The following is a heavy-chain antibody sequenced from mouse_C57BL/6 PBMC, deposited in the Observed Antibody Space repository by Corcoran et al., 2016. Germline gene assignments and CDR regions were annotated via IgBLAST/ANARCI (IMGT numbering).Heavy chain of an antibody. CDR3: ARWADAMDY. Sequence: QIQLVQSGPELKKPGETVKISCKASGYTFTTYGMSWVKQAPGKGLKWMGWINTYSGVPTYADDFKGRFAFSLETSASTAYLQINNLKNEDTATYFCARWADAMDYWGQGTSVTVSS. CDR2: INTYSGVP. J-gene: IGHJ4*01. V-gene: IGHV9-3*01. CDR1: GYTFTTYG.